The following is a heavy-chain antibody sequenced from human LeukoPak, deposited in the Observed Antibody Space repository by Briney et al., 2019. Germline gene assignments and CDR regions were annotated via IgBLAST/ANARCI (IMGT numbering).Heavy chain of an antibody. CDR3: AKDRLVWSSSWYYFDY. CDR1: GFTFSSYA. J-gene: IGHJ4*02. CDR2: ISYDGSNK. V-gene: IGHV3-30-3*01. D-gene: IGHD6-13*01. Sequence: PGGSLRLSCAASGFTFSSYAMHWVRQAPGKGLEWVAVISYDGSNKYYADSVKGRFTISRDNSKNTLYLQMNSLRAEDTAVYYCAKDRLVWSSSWYYFDYWGQGTLVTVSS.